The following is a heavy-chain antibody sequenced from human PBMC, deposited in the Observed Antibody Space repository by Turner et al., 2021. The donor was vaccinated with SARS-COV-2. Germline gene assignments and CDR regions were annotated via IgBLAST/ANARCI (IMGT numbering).Heavy chain of an antibody. V-gene: IGHV3-7*01. CDR2: IKEDGSEK. CDR1: GFTFSSFW. Sequence: EVQLLVSGGGLVQPGGALRHSCAPSGFTFSSFWMSWVRQGPGKGLEWVANIKEDGSEKYYVDSVKGRFTISRDNAKNSVYLQMNSLRAEDTAVYYCARRRGMDVWGQGTTVTVSS. CDR3: ARRRGMDV. J-gene: IGHJ6*02.